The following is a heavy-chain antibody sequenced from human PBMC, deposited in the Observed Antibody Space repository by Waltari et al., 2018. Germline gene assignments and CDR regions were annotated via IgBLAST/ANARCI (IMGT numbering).Heavy chain of an antibody. CDR3: ARVHSSSWTPVDY. Sequence: QVQLVASGGGVVQPGGSLRPSFPGSGFTFITYGSPWVLRAPGKGLEWWAVIWYDGSNKYYADSVKGRFTISRDNSKNTLYLQMNSLRAEDTAVYYCARVHSSSWTPVDYWGQGTLVTVSS. D-gene: IGHD6-13*01. CDR2: IWYDGSNK. V-gene: IGHV3-33*01. CDR1: GFTFITYG. J-gene: IGHJ4*02.